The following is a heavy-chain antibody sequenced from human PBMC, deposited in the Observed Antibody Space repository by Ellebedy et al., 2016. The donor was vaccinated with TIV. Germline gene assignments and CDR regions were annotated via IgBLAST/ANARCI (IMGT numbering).Heavy chain of an antibody. J-gene: IGHJ6*02. Sequence: GGSLRLSCAASGFTVSTTYMTWVRQAPGKGLEWVSSISSSSSYIYYADSVKGRFTISRDNAKNSLYLQMNSLKTEDTAVYYCTKGFYYYGMDVWGQGTTVTVSS. D-gene: IGHD2-8*01. CDR1: GFTVSTTY. V-gene: IGHV3-21*04. CDR2: ISSSSSYI. CDR3: TKGFYYYGMDV.